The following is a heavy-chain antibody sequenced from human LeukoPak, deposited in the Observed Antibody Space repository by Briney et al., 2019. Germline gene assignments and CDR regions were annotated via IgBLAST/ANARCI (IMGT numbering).Heavy chain of an antibody. CDR1: GFTFSSYA. D-gene: IGHD6-13*01. V-gene: IGHV3-23*01. CDR3: AKGVAAAYDAFDI. CDR2: ISGSGGRI. Sequence: GGSLRLSCAASGFTFSSYAMSWVRQAPGQGLEWVSAISGSGGRIYYGASVKGRFTISRDNAKNSLYLQMNSLRAEDMALYYCAKGVAAAYDAFDIWGQGTMVTVSS. J-gene: IGHJ3*02.